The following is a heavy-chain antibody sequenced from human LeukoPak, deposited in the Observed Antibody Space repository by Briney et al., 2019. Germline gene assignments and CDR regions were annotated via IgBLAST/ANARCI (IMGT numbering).Heavy chain of an antibody. J-gene: IGHJ4*02. D-gene: IGHD5-24*01. V-gene: IGHV4-39*07. CDR2: IYYSGST. CDR3: ARIKAEDGYNFDY. Sequence: SGTLSLTCTVSGGSISSSSYYWGWIRQPPGKGLEWIGSIYYSGSTYYNPSLKSRVTISVDTSKNQFSLKLSSVTAADTAVYYCARIKAEDGYNFDYWGQGTLVTVSS. CDR1: GGSISSSSYY.